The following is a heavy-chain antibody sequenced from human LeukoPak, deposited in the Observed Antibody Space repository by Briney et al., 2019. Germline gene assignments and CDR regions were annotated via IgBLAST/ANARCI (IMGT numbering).Heavy chain of an antibody. CDR1: GFTVSSNY. Sequence: PGGSLRLSRAAPGFTVSSNYMSWVRQAPGKRLEWVSVIYSGGGTYYADCVKGRFTISRDNSKNTLYLQMNSLRSEDTAVYYCARRLYSSSWSSFDYWGQGTLVTVSS. CDR3: ARRLYSSSWSSFDY. CDR2: IYSGGGT. V-gene: IGHV3-53*01. D-gene: IGHD6-13*01. J-gene: IGHJ4*02.